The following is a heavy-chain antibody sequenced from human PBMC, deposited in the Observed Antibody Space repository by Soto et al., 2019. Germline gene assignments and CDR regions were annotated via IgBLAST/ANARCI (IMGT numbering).Heavy chain of an antibody. D-gene: IGHD1-26*01. V-gene: IGHV1-2*02. CDR3: VKLVGCL. Sequence: ASVKVSYKASGYTFTGYRIHRVRQAPGPGLEWMGWINPNSGDTKQIEKFQGRVTMTRDTSISTAYMELSSLNSDDTAVYYCVKLVGCLWGQGTLGTVAS. CDR1: GYTFTGYR. CDR2: INPNSGDT. J-gene: IGHJ4*02.